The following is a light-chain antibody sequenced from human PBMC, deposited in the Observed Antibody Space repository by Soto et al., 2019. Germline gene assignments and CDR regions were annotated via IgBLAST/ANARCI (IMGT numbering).Light chain of an antibody. CDR3: CSYTSISTVV. CDR2: NVS. V-gene: IGLV2-14*03. J-gene: IGLJ2*01. CDR1: SSDVGGYNY. Sequence: QSVLTQPASVSGSPGQSITISCTGTSSDVGGYNYVSWYQQHPGKTPKLMIYNVSNRPSGVSNRFSGSKSGNTASLTISGLQAEDEADYYCCSYTSISTVVFGGGTKVTVL.